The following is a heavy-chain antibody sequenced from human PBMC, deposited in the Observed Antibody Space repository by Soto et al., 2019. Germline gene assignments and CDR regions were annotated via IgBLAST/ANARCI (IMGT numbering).Heavy chain of an antibody. J-gene: IGHJ5*02. D-gene: IGHD4-17*01. Sequence: ASVKLSCKASGYTFTSYGISWVRQAPGQGLEWMGWISAYNGNTNYAQKLQGRVTMTTDTSTSTAYMELRSLRSDDTAVYYCARDPDYGDYVWGWFDPWGQGTLVTVSS. CDR3: ARDPDYGDYVWGWFDP. CDR2: ISAYNGNT. V-gene: IGHV1-18*01. CDR1: GYTFTSYG.